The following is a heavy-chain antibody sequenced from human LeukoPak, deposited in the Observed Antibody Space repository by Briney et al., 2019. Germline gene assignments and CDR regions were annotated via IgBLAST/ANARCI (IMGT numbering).Heavy chain of an antibody. V-gene: IGHV3-48*03. CDR2: ISSSGSTI. Sequence: GGSLRLSRAASEFTFSSYEMNWVRQGPGKGLEWVSYISSSGSTIYYADSVEGRFTISRDNAKNSLYLQMNSLRAEDTAVYYCASLRRIVGTTSDYWGQGTLVTVSS. J-gene: IGHJ4*02. D-gene: IGHD1-26*01. CDR3: ASLRRIVGTTSDY. CDR1: EFTFSSYE.